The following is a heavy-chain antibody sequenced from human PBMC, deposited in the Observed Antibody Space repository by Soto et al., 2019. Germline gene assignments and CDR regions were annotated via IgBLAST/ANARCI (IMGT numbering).Heavy chain of an antibody. CDR3: AKDSGVNYYGSGSYYNGPYYGMDV. Sequence: GGSLRLSCAASGFTFSSYAMSWVRQAPGKGLEWVSAISGSGGSTYYADSVKGRFTIPRDNSKNTLYLQMNRLRAEDTAVYYCAKDSGVNYYGSGSYYNGPYYGMDVWGQGTTVTVSS. D-gene: IGHD3-10*01. CDR1: GFTFSSYA. CDR2: ISGSGGST. V-gene: IGHV3-23*01. J-gene: IGHJ6*02.